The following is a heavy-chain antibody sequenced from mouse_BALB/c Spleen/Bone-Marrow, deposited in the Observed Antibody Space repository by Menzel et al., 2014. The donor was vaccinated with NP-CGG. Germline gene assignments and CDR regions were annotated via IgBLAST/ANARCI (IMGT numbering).Heavy chain of an antibody. CDR1: GFDFSRYW. CDR3: ARPDYYGYLNY. J-gene: IGHJ2*01. CDR2: INPDSRTI. V-gene: IGHV4-1*02. D-gene: IGHD1-1*01. Sequence: EVQVVESGGGLAQPGGSLKLSCAASGFDFSRYWMSWVRQAPGKGLEWIGEINPDSRTINYSPSLKDKFIISRDNAKNTLYLRLNKVRSEDTALYYCARPDYYGYLNYWGQGTTLTVSS.